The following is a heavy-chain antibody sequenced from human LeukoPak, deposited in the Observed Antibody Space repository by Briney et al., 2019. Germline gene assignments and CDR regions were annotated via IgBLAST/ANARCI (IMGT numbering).Heavy chain of an antibody. CDR3: AKDVHGYDSSGYYFNWFDP. Sequence: GGSLRLSCAASGFTFSSYAMSWVRQAPGKGLEWVSAISGGGGSTYYADSVKGRFTISRDNSKNTLYLQMNSLRAEDTAVYYCAKDVHGYDSSGYYFNWFDPWGQGTLVTVSS. D-gene: IGHD3-22*01. J-gene: IGHJ5*02. CDR2: ISGGGGST. V-gene: IGHV3-23*01. CDR1: GFTFSSYA.